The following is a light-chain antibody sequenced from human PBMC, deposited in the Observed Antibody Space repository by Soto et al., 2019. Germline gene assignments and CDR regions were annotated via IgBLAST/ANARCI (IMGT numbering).Light chain of an antibody. Sequence: DIEMKQSPATLSLSPGERATLYCRASQSVGKYLVWYQQKPGQAPRLLIYDASNRATGIPARFSGSGSGTDFTLTISSLEPEDVAVYYCQQRGNRPPWTFGQGTKVDI. CDR2: DAS. J-gene: IGKJ1*01. CDR3: QQRGNRPPWT. V-gene: IGKV3-11*01. CDR1: QSVGKY.